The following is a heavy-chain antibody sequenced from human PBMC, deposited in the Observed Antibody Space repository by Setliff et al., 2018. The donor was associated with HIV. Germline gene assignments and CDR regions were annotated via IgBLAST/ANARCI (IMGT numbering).Heavy chain of an antibody. Sequence: SETLSLTCSVSGGSISNYYWSWIRQPPGKGLEWIGYIYYSGNTNNSPSLKSRVTISVDTSKNQFSLKLSSVTAADTAVYYCARTFNSGYLSYAFDIWGQGTMVTVSS. CDR1: GGSISNYY. CDR2: IYYSGNT. V-gene: IGHV4-59*01. CDR3: ARTFNSGYLSYAFDI. D-gene: IGHD3-22*01. J-gene: IGHJ3*02.